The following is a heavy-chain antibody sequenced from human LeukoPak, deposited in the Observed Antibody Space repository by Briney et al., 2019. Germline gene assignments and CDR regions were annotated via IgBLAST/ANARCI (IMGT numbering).Heavy chain of an antibody. Sequence: HPGGSLRLSCAASGFTFSNYWMTWVRQAPGKGLEWVANIKQDGSEKHYVDSVKGRFAISRDNAKNSLYLQMNSLRAEDTAVYYCTRDSGCLDVEGQGTTVTVSS. D-gene: IGHD6-25*01. CDR1: GFTFSNYW. CDR2: IKQDGSEK. J-gene: IGHJ6*02. V-gene: IGHV3-7*01. CDR3: TRDSGCLDV.